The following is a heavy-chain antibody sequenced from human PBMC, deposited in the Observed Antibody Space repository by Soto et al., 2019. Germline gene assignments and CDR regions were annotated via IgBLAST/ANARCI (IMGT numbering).Heavy chain of an antibody. CDR2: ISSSSSYI. V-gene: IGHV3-21*01. D-gene: IGHD6-6*01. Sequence: GGSLRLSCAASGFTFSSYSMNWVRQAPGKGLEWVSSISSSSSYIYYADSVKGRFTISRDNAKNSLYLQMNSLRAEDTAVYYCARDGIAARTVYYYYYYYMDVWGKGTTVTVSS. CDR3: ARDGIAARTVYYYYYYYMDV. CDR1: GFTFSSYS. J-gene: IGHJ6*03.